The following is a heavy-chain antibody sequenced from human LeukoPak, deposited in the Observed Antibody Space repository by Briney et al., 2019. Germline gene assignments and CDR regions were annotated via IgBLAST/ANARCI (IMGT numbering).Heavy chain of an antibody. CDR1: GGSISSGDYY. Sequence: SETLSLTCTVSGGSISSGDYYWSWIRQPPGKGLEWIGYIYYSGSTYYNPSLKSRVTISVDTSKNQFSLKLSSVTAADTAVYYCAREGLYSSSWYGNWFDPWGQGTLVTVSS. J-gene: IGHJ5*02. V-gene: IGHV4-30-4*01. CDR3: AREGLYSSSWYGNWFDP. D-gene: IGHD6-13*01. CDR2: IYYSGST.